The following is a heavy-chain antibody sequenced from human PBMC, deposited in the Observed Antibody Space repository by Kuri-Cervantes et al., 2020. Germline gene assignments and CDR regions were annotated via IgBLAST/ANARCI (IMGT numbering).Heavy chain of an antibody. D-gene: IGHD3-16*01. CDR1: GGSISSGGYS. CDR2: IYHSGST. Sequence: LRLSCAVSGGSISSGGYSWSWIRQPPGKGLEWIGYIYHSGSTYYNPSLKSRVTISVDRSKNQFSLKLSSVTAADTAVYYCARLRPYDYVWGSYYPPDLFDYWGQGTLVTVSS. CDR3: ARLRPYDYVWGSYYPPDLFDY. V-gene: IGHV4-30-2*01. J-gene: IGHJ4*02.